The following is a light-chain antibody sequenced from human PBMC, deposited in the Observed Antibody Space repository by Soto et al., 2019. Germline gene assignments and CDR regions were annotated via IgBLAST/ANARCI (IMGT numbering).Light chain of an antibody. CDR3: QQYNNWPPWT. V-gene: IGKV3-15*01. J-gene: IGKJ1*01. CDR1: QSVSSN. Sequence: EIVMTYSSAPLSLSPGERATLSCRASQSVSSNLAWYQQKPGQAPRLLIYGASTRATGIPARFSGSGSGTEFTLTISSLQSEDFAVYYCQQYNNWPPWTFGQGTKVDIK. CDR2: GAS.